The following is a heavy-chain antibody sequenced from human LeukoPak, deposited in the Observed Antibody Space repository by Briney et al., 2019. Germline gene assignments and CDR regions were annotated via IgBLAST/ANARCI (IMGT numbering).Heavy chain of an antibody. J-gene: IGHJ5*02. CDR3: ARDPSIFGDGPYNWFDP. Sequence: SVKVSCKASGYTFTSYGISWVRQAPGQGLEWMGGIIPIFGTANYAQKFQGRVTITADKSTSTAYMELSSLRSEDTAVYYCARDPSIFGDGPYNWFDPWGQGTLVTVSS. V-gene: IGHV1-69*06. CDR2: IIPIFGTA. D-gene: IGHD3-3*01. CDR1: GYTFTSYG.